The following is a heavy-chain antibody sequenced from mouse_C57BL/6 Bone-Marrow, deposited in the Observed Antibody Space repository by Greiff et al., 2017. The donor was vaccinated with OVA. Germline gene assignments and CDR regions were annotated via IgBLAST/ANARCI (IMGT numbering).Heavy chain of an antibody. D-gene: IGHD1-1*01. Sequence: VQLQQSGAELVKPGASVKMSCKASGYTFTTSPIELMKQNHGKSLEWIGNFHPYNDDTKYNEKFKGKATLTVEKSSSTVYLELSRLTSDDSAVYYCARRYYGSSYYYFDYWGQGTTLTVSS. V-gene: IGHV1-47*01. CDR2: FHPYNDDT. J-gene: IGHJ2*01. CDR1: GYTFTTSP. CDR3: ARRYYGSSYYYFDY.